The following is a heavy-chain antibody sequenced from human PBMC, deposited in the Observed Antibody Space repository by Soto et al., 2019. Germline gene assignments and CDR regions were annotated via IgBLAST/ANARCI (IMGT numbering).Heavy chain of an antibody. CDR3: AKPSMKYLGYCSGGSCFDAFDI. CDR1: GFTFSSYA. D-gene: IGHD2-15*01. Sequence: GGSLRLSCASSGFTFSSYAMSLVRQAPGKGLEWVSAISGSGGSTYYADSVKGRFTISRDNSKNTLYLQMNSLRAEDTAVYYCAKPSMKYLGYCSGGSCFDAFDIWGQGTMVTVSS. CDR2: ISGSGGST. J-gene: IGHJ3*02. V-gene: IGHV3-23*01.